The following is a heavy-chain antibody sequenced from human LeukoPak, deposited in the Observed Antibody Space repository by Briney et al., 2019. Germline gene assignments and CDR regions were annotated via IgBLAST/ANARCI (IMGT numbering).Heavy chain of an antibody. CDR3: ARILPYTFGYLDY. CDR1: GGSISSGNYY. Sequence: PSQTLSLTCTVSGGSISSGNYYWGWIRQTPWKGLEFIGYIHHSETTHYSPSLESRITISLDKSKNQFSLKLSSVTAADTAVYYCARILPYTFGYLDYWGQGTLVTVSS. V-gene: IGHV4-30-2*01. J-gene: IGHJ4*02. CDR2: IHHSETT. D-gene: IGHD5-18*01.